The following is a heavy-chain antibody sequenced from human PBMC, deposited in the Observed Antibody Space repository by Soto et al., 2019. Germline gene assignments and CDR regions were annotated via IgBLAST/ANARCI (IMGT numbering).Heavy chain of an antibody. Sequence: VSCKDCRSGLASNARGWAQQAQGKGLEWIGWISTYNENMDTAPQLQGRLTMTTDTSTTTAYTELTNLKFDDTALYYCAYAGGYSTGDYSFDLWGQGTPVTVSS. J-gene: IGHJ4*02. CDR3: AYAGGYSTGDYSFDL. CDR2: ISTYNENM. V-gene: IGHV1-18*04. D-gene: IGHD5-18*01. CDR1: RSGLASNA.